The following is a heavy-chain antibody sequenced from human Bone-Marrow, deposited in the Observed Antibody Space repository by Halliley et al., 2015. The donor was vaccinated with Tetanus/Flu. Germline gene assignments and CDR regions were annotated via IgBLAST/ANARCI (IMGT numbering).Heavy chain of an antibody. CDR2: INNDGSST. V-gene: IGHV3-74*01. Sequence: RINNDGSSTTYADSGKVRFTISRDNAKNTLYLQMNSLRVEDPAVYYCARNLVFGSGVGNGMDVWGQGTTVTVSS. J-gene: IGHJ6*02. CDR3: ARNLVFGSGVGNGMDV. D-gene: IGHD5-12*01.